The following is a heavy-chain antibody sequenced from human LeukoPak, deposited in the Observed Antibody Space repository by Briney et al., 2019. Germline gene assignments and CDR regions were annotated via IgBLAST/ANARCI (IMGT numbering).Heavy chain of an antibody. J-gene: IGHJ5*02. CDR2: IYPGDSDT. CDR1: GYSFTDYW. Sequence: GESLKISCKGSGYSFTDYWIAWVRPMPGKGLEWMGIIYPGDSDTRYSPSFQGQVTFSADKSIPTAYLQWSSLRASDPAIYYCARQCCRGASPGFDPWGQGTLVTVSS. CDR3: ARQCCRGASPGFDP. V-gene: IGHV5-51*01. D-gene: IGHD3-10*01.